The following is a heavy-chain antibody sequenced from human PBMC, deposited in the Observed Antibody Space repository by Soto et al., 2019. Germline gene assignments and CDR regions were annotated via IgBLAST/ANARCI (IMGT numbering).Heavy chain of an antibody. J-gene: IGHJ3*01. Sequence: GGSLRLSCVASGFTFSDHHMTWIRQAPGKGLEWVTHTSGSSTNTNYAASVKGRFTISRDNAKSSVYLQMNSLRAEDTAVYYCAREIFTGSGAAFDVWSPGTRVTVSS. D-gene: IGHD1-26*01. CDR1: GFTFSDHH. CDR3: AREIFTGSGAAFDV. CDR2: TSGSSTNT. V-gene: IGHV3-11*06.